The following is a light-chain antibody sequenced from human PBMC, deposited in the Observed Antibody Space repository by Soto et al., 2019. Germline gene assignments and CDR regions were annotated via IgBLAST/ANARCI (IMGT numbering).Light chain of an antibody. CDR3: CSYASSRIVA. CDR2: EVS. Sequence: QSALTQPASVSGSPGQSITISCTGTSSDVGSYNLVSWYQHHPGKAPKLMIYEVSKRPSGVSNRFSGSKSGNTASLTISGLQAEDESDYYCCSYASSRIVAFGGGTKLTGL. J-gene: IGLJ2*01. V-gene: IGLV2-23*02. CDR1: SSDVGSYNL.